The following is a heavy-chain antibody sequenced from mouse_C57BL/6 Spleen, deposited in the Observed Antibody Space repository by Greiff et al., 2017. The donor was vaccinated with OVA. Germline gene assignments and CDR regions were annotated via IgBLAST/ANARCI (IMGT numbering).Heavy chain of an antibody. CDR1: GFTFSDYY. CDR3: ARGGYDYDESYFYY. V-gene: IGHV5-16*01. CDR2: INYDGSST. D-gene: IGHD2-4*01. J-gene: IGHJ2*01. Sequence: EVKVVESEGGLVQPGSSMKLSCTASGFTFSDYYMAWVRQVPEKGLEWVANINYDGSSTYYLDSLKSRFIISRDNAKNILYLQMSSLKSEDTATYYCARGGYDYDESYFYYWGQGTTLTVSS.